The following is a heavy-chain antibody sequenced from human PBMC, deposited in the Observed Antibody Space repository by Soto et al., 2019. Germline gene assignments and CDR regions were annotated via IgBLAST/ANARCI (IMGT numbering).Heavy chain of an antibody. J-gene: IGHJ6*02. Sequence: SVKVSCKASGGTFSSYAISWVRQAPGQGLEWMGGIIPIFGTANYAQKFQGRVTITADESTSTAYMELSSLRSEDTAVYYCARGRQKEYQLLFLYGMDVWGQGTTVTVSS. CDR3: ARGRQKEYQLLFLYGMDV. CDR2: IIPIFGTA. V-gene: IGHV1-69*13. CDR1: GGTFSSYA. D-gene: IGHD2-2*01.